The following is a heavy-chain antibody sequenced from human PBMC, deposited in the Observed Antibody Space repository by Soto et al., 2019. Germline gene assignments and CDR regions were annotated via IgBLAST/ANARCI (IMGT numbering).Heavy chain of an antibody. Sequence: SETLSLTCTVSGGSISSYYWSWIRQPPGKGLEWIGYIYYSGSTNYNPSLKSRVTISVDTSKNQFSLKLSSVTAADTAVYYCARHGAGLNKYFQHWGQGTLVTVSS. J-gene: IGHJ1*01. V-gene: IGHV4-59*08. CDR3: ARHGAGLNKYFQH. CDR2: IYYSGST. CDR1: GGSISSYY. D-gene: IGHD3-16*01.